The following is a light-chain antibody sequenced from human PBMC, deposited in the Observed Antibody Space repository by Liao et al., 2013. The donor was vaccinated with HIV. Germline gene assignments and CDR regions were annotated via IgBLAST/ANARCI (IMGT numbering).Light chain of an antibody. CDR1: NIGGKT. J-gene: IGLJ5*01. CDR3: QVWGLVRSGSTNPV. V-gene: IGLV3-21*01. Sequence: SYELTQPPSVSVAPGKTARITCGGNNIGGKTVHWYQQRPGQAPVLVIFYDSDRPSGIPERFSGSNSGNTATLTIIRVEAGDEADYYCQVWGLVRSGSTNPVF. CDR2: YDS.